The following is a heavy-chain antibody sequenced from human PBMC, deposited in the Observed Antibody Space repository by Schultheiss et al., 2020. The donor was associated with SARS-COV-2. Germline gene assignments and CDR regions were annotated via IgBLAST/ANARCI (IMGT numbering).Heavy chain of an antibody. D-gene: IGHD3-3*01. J-gene: IGHJ6*03. CDR2: ISYDGSNK. CDR3: ARESYDFWSGYVYYYYYYMDV. Sequence: GGSLRLSCAASGFTVSSNYMSWVRQAPGKGLEWVAVISYDGSNKYYADSVKGRFTISRDNSKNTLYLQMNSLRAEDTAVYYCARESYDFWSGYVYYYYYYMDVWGKGTTVTVS. V-gene: IGHV3-30*03. CDR1: GFTVSSNY.